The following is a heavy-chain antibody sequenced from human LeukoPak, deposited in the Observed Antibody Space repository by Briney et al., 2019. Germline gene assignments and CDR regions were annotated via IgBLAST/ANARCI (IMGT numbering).Heavy chain of an antibody. CDR2: IWYDGSNK. CDR1: GFTFSNYG. J-gene: IGHJ4*02. D-gene: IGHD3-22*01. V-gene: IGHV3-33*01. Sequence: PGRSLRLSCAASGFTFSNYGMHWVRQAPGKGLEWVALIWYDGSNKYYADSVKGRFTISRDNSKNTLYLQMNSLRAEDTAVYYCAYLSISMIVVDWGQGTLVTVSS. CDR3: AYLSISMIVVD.